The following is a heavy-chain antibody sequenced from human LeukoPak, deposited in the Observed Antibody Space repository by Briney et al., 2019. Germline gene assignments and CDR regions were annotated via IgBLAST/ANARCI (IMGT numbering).Heavy chain of an antibody. CDR2: IKQDGSEK. CDR3: ARAQTDMGFGEFYDY. V-gene: IGHV3-7*01. CDR1: GFTFGSYV. D-gene: IGHD3-10*01. Sequence: GGSLRLSCAASGFTFGSYVMSWVRQAPGKGLEWVANIKQDGSEKYYVDSVKGRFTISRDNAKNSLCLQMNSLRAEDTAVYYCARAQTDMGFGEFYDYWGQGTLVTVSS. J-gene: IGHJ4*02.